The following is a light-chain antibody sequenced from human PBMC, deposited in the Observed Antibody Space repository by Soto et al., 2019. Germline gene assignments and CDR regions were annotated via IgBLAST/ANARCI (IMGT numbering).Light chain of an antibody. CDR2: KAS. J-gene: IGKJ5*01. CDR1: QTISSW. CDR3: QQVNSFSSTT. Sequence: DIQMTQSPSTLSGSVGDRVTITCRASQTISSWLAWYQQKPGKAPKLLIYKASSLESGVPSRFSGSGSGTEFTLTISSLQPDDFATYYCQQVNSFSSTTFGQGTRLEIK. V-gene: IGKV1-5*03.